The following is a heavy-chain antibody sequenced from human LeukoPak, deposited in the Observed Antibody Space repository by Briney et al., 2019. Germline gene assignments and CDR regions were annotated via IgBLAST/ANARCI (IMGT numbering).Heavy chain of an antibody. V-gene: IGHV4-61*02. J-gene: IGHJ5*02. D-gene: IGHD6-13*01. CDR1: GGSITSGSYY. Sequence: PSQTLSLTYTVSGGSITSGSYYWSWIRQPAGKGLEWIGRIYSSGGTNYNPSLKSRVTISVDMSKNQFSLKLSSVTAADTAVYYCARGDWQYSSNWSNWFDPWGQGTLVTVSS. CDR3: ARGDWQYSSNWSNWFDP. CDR2: IYSSGGT.